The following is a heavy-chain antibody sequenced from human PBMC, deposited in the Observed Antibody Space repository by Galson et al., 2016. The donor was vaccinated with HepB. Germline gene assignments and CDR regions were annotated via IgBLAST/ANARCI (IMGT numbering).Heavy chain of an antibody. D-gene: IGHD3-10*01. CDR3: AVWFGDVNY. CDR2: IYYTGNT. J-gene: IGHJ4*02. V-gene: IGHV4-59*01. Sequence: SETLSLTCTVSGGSISTYYWSWIRQPPGKGLEWIGYIYYTGNTNYDPSLKSRVTISVDTSKNQFSLKLTSVTAADTAVYYCAVWFGDVNYWGQGILVTVSS. CDR1: GGSISTYY.